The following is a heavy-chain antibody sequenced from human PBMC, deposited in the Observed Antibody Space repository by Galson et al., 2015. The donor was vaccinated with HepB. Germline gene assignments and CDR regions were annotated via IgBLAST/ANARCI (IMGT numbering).Heavy chain of an antibody. CDR2: ISSSSSDI. V-gene: IGHV3-21*01. Sequence: SLRLSCAASGFTFSRYNMHWVRQAPGKGLEWVASISSSSSDIYYSDSVKGRFTISRDNAKNSLHLQMNSLGAEDTAVYYYARDHRSSWYIENWFDPWGQGTLVTVSS. D-gene: IGHD6-13*01. CDR3: ARDHRSSWYIENWFDP. CDR1: GFTFSRYN. J-gene: IGHJ5*02.